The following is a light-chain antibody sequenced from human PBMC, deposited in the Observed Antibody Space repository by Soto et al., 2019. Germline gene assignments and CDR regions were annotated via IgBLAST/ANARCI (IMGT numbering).Light chain of an antibody. CDR1: QSVSSNF. V-gene: IGKV3-20*01. Sequence: EIVLTQSPGTLSLSPGERATLPCRASQSVSSNFLAWYQQKPGQAPRLLISGASNRATGIPDRFSGSGSGTDFTLTISRLEPEDFAVYYCQQYGSSPRTFGQGTKVDIK. CDR2: GAS. J-gene: IGKJ1*01. CDR3: QQYGSSPRT.